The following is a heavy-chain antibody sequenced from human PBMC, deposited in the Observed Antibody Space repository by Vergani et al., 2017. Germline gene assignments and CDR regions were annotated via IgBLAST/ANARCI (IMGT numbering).Heavy chain of an antibody. CDR3: ARDIREKEGSTVATDWFDP. J-gene: IGHJ5*02. Sequence: EVQLVESGGGLVQPGGSLRLSCAASGFTFSSYSMNWVRQAPGKGLEWVSYISSSSSTIYYADSVKGRFTISRDNAKNSLYLQMNSLRAEDTAVYYCARDIREKEGSTVATDWFDPWGQGTLVTVSS. V-gene: IGHV3-48*01. D-gene: IGHD4-17*01. CDR2: ISSSSSTI. CDR1: GFTFSSYS.